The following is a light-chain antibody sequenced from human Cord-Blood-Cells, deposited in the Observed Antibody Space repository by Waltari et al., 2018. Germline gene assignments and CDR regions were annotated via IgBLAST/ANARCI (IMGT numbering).Light chain of an antibody. CDR1: QSVLYSSNNKNY. CDR3: QQYYSTPLT. Sequence: DIVLNQSPDSLAVSLGERATINCKPSQSVLYSSNNKNYLAWYQQKPGQPPKLLIYWASTRESGVPDRFSGSGSGTDFTLTISSLQAEDVAVYYCQQYYSTPLTFGGGTKVEIK. CDR2: WAS. V-gene: IGKV4-1*01. J-gene: IGKJ4*01.